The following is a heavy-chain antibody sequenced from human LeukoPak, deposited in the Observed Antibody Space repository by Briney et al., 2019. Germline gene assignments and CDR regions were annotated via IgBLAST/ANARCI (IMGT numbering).Heavy chain of an antibody. J-gene: IGHJ4*02. V-gene: IGHV4-34*01. CDR1: GGSFSGYY. CDR2: INHSGST. CDR3: ARGRRLRSFFDY. D-gene: IGHD4-17*01. Sequence: PSETLSLTCAVYGGSFSGYYWSWIRQPPGKGLEWIGEINHSGSTNYNPSLKSRVTISVDTSKNQFSLKLSSVTAADTAVYYYARGRRLRSFFDYWGQGTLVTVSS.